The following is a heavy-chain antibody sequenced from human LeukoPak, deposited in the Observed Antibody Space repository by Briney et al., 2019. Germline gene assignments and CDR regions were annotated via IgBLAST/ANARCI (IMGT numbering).Heavy chain of an antibody. Sequence: PGRSLRLSCAASGFTFTSYCMHWVRQAPGKGLEWVAVISYDGSNKYYADSVKGRFTVSRDNSKNTLYLQMNSLRAEDTAVYYCAKDARIAAGGTLGSVDVWGKGTTVTVSS. D-gene: IGHD6-13*01. V-gene: IGHV3-30*18. J-gene: IGHJ6*04. CDR3: AKDARIAAGGTLGSVDV. CDR1: GFTFTSYC. CDR2: ISYDGSNK.